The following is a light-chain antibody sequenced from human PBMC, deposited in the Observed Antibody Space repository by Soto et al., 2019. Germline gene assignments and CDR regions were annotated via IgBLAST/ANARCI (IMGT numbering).Light chain of an antibody. CDR2: AAS. CDR1: QSISNW. CDR3: QQYYSFPLT. V-gene: IGKV1-5*01. J-gene: IGKJ4*01. Sequence: DIPMTQSPSTLSASVGDRVTITCRASQSISNWLAWYQQKPGKAPELLIYAASTLQSGVPSRFSGSGSGTDFTLTISCLQSEDFATYYCQQYYSFPLTFGGGTKVDIK.